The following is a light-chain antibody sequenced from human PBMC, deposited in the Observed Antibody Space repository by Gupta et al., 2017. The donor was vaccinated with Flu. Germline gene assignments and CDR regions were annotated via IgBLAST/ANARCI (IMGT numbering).Light chain of an antibody. CDR1: NSDIGTYNY. CDR3: CSCTASSTLV. J-gene: IGLJ2*01. CDR2: EVS. V-gene: IGLV2-14*01. Sequence: QSALTQPASVSGSPGQSITISCIGTNSDIGTYNYVSWYQHHPGKAPKLMIYEVSNRPSGVSNRFSGSKSGNTASLTISGLQAEDEADYYCCSCTASSTLVFGGGTKLTVL.